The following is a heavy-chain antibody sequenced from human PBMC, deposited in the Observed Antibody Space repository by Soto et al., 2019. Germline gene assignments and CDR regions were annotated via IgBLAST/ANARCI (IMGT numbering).Heavy chain of an antibody. CDR3: GSRNGGGSSLLFDY. Sequence: EVQLVESGGGLVQPGGSLRLSCAASGFTFSTYSMNWVRQAPGKGLEWVSYISSSSSTIYYADSVKGRFTISRDNAKNSLYLQKNSLRDEDTAVYYCGSRNGGGSSLLFDYWGQGTLVTVSS. J-gene: IGHJ4*02. CDR1: GFTFSTYS. D-gene: IGHD1-26*01. V-gene: IGHV3-48*02. CDR2: ISSSSSTI.